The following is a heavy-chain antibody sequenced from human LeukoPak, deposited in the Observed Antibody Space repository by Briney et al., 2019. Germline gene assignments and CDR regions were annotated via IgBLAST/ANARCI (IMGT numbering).Heavy chain of an antibody. CDR2: ISGSSRTI. D-gene: IGHD1-26*01. J-gene: IGHJ4*02. Sequence: GGSLRLSCAASGFTFSSYSMNWVRQAPGKGLEWVSYISGSSRTIYYADSVKGRFTISRDNAKNSLYLQMNSLRAEDTAVYYCATLSEVKWDYYFDYWGRGTLVTVSS. CDR3: ATLSEVKWDYYFDY. CDR1: GFTFSSYS. V-gene: IGHV3-48*01.